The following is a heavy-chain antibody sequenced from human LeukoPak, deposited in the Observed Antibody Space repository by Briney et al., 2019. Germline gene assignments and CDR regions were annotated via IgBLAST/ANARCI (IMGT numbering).Heavy chain of an antibody. D-gene: IGHD3-9*01. V-gene: IGHV3-30*02. Sequence: GGSGRLSCAASGFTFSSYGMHWVRQAPGKGLEWVSFIRYDGRNKYYADSVKGRVTISRDNSKNTLYLQMNSLRAEDTAVYYCARGGYYNILTGYRGRILGFDYWGQGTLVTVSS. CDR2: IRYDGRNK. J-gene: IGHJ4*02. CDR3: ARGGYYNILTGYRGRILGFDY. CDR1: GFTFSSYG.